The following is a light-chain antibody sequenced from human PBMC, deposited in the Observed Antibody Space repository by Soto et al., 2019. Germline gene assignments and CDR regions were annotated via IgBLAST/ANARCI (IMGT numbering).Light chain of an antibody. V-gene: IGLV1-44*01. J-gene: IGLJ2*01. CDR2: TNN. CDR1: SSNIGSNT. CDR3: AAWDDSLDGRL. Sequence: QSVLTQPPSASGTPGQRVTISCSGSSSNIGSNTVNWYQQLPGTAPKLLIYTNNQRPPGVPDRFSGSKSGTSASLAISGLQSEDEADYYCAAWDDSLDGRLFDGGTKLTVL.